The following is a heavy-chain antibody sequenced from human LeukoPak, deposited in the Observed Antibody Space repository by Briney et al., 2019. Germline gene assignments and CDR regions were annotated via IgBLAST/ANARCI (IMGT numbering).Heavy chain of an antibody. Sequence: PSEALSLTCTVPGGSISSSSYYWGWIRQPPGKGLEWIGTIFYSGSTYYNPTLKSRVTISVDTSKNQFTLKLTSVTAADTAVYYCARQSRGYNYQTPYTWFDPWGQGTLVTVSS. CDR3: ARQSRGYNYQTPYTWFDP. J-gene: IGHJ5*02. CDR2: IFYSGST. CDR1: GGSISSSSYY. V-gene: IGHV4-39*01. D-gene: IGHD5-18*01.